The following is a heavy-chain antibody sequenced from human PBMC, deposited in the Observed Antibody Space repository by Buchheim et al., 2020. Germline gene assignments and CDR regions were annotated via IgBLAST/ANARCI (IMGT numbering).Heavy chain of an antibody. CDR3: ARRKQHSWGGYYYYGMDG. J-gene: IGHJ6*02. CDR2: IIPIFGTA. D-gene: IGHD6-13*01. CDR1: GGTFSSYA. V-gene: IGHV1-69*01. Sequence: QVQLVQSGAEVKKPGSSVKVSCKASGGTFSSYAISWVRQAPGQGLEWMRGIIPIFGTANYAQKFQGRVTLTADESTSTAYMELSSLRSEDTAGYNRARRKQHSWGGYYYYGMDGWGQGTT.